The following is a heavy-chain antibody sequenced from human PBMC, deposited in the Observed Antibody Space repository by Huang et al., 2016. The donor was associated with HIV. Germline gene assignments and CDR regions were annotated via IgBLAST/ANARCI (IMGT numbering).Heavy chain of an antibody. CDR3: ATAIPKMYYDFWSGYSWFDP. CDR1: GYPLTELS. J-gene: IGHJ5*02. Sequence: QVQLVQSGAEVKKPGASVKVSCKVSGYPLTELSMHWVRQAPGKGLEWMGGLDLEEGETIYAKKFQGRVTMTEDTSSATAYMELGSLTSEDSAVYYCATAIPKMYYDFWSGYSWFDPWGQGTQVTVSS. CDR2: LDLEEGET. D-gene: IGHD3-3*01. V-gene: IGHV1-24*01.